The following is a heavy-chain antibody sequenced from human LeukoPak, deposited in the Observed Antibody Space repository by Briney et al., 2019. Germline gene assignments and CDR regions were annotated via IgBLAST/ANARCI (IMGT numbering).Heavy chain of an antibody. CDR2: IYPGDSHI. CDR3: ARHFGGNWDY. J-gene: IGHJ4*02. Sequence: GESLKISCKGSGYRFTNYWIGWVRQMPDKGLEWMGIIYPGDSHIIYSPSFQGQVTISADRSISTAYLQWNSLKASDTAMYYCARHFGGNWDYWGQGTLVTVSS. CDR1: GYRFTNYW. D-gene: IGHD4-23*01. V-gene: IGHV5-51*01.